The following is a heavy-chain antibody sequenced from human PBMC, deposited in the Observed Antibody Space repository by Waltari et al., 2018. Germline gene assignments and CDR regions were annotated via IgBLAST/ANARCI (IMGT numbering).Heavy chain of an antibody. CDR1: EYTFTDYY. Sequence: EVQLVQSGAEVKKPGATVKISCKASEYTFTDYYMHWVQQAPGKGLEWVGRGYPEDGEPIDAAKFQGRVTITADTSTDTAYMELSSLRSEDTAVYYCATSGVVVPADYWGQGTLVTVSS. CDR3: ATSGVVVPADY. J-gene: IGHJ4*02. D-gene: IGHD3-22*01. V-gene: IGHV1-69-2*01. CDR2: GYPEDGEP.